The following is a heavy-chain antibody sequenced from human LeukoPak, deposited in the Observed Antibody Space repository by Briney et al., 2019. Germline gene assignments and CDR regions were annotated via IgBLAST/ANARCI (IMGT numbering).Heavy chain of an antibody. CDR2: ISGSGGST. Sequence: GGTLRLSCAASGFTFSSHGMNWVRQAPGKGLEWVSAISGSGGSTYYADSVKGRFTISRDNSKNTLYLQMNSLRAEDTAVYYCARETGEQQLGSHDAFDIWGQGTMVTVSS. CDR1: GFTFSSHG. V-gene: IGHV3-23*01. J-gene: IGHJ3*02. CDR3: ARETGEQQLGSHDAFDI. D-gene: IGHD6-13*01.